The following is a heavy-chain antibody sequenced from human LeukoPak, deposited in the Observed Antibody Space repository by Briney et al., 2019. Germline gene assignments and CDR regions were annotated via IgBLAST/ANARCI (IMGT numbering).Heavy chain of an antibody. CDR3: VRGVGYSYGTLYYYYYGMDV. V-gene: IGHV4-30-4*01. Sequence: KTSQTLSLTCTVSGGSISSGDYYWSWIRQPPGKGLEWIGYIYYSGSTYYNPSLKSRVTISVDTSKNQFSLKLSSVTAADTAVYYCVRGVGYSYGTLYYYYYGMDVWGQGTTVTVSS. CDR1: GGSISSGDYY. D-gene: IGHD5-18*01. CDR2: IYYSGST. J-gene: IGHJ6*02.